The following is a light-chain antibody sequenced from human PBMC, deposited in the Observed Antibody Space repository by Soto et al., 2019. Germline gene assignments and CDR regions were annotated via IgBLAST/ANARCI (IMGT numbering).Light chain of an antibody. Sequence: QSALTQPASVSGSLGQSITISCTGTSSDVGGYNYVSWYQQHPGKAPKLMIYEVSNRPSGVSNRFSGSKSGNTASLTISGLQAEDEADYYCSSYTSSSTLSYVFGTGTKLTVL. CDR2: EVS. J-gene: IGLJ1*01. CDR1: SSDVGGYNY. CDR3: SSYTSSSTLSYV. V-gene: IGLV2-14*01.